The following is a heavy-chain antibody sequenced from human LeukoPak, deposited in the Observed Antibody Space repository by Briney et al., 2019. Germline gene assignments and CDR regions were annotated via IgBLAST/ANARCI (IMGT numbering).Heavy chain of an antibody. V-gene: IGHV3-7*01. Sequence: GGSLRLSCAASGFTFSDFWMTWVRQAPGKGLGWVANIKQDGSEKYYVDSVKGRFTVSRDNANNSLFLQMNSLRGDDAAVYYCAREPLDTSGYYYGTLDYWGQGTLVTVSS. J-gene: IGHJ4*02. CDR3: AREPLDTSGYYYGTLDY. CDR2: IKQDGSEK. CDR1: GFTFSDFW. D-gene: IGHD3-22*01.